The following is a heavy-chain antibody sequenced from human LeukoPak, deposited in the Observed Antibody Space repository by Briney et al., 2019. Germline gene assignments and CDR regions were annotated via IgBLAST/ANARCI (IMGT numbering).Heavy chain of an antibody. D-gene: IGHD5-18*01. Sequence: GASVKVSCKASGYTFTGYYMHWVRQAPGQGLEWMGIINPSGGSTSYAQKFQGRVTMTRDMSTSTVYMELSSLRSEDTAVYYCARASYVDTAMVFGWFDPWGQGTLVTVSS. CDR3: ARASYVDTAMVFGWFDP. CDR2: INPSGGST. V-gene: IGHV1-46*01. J-gene: IGHJ5*02. CDR1: GYTFTGYY.